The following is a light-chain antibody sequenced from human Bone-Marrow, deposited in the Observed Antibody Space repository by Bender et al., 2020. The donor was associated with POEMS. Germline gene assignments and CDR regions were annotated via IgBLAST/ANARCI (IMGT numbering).Light chain of an antibody. CDR1: SSNIGAHA. Sequence: QSVLTQPPSASGTPGQRVTISCSGGSSNIGAHAVNWYQHLPGTAPKLLIYSSHRRPSEVPDRFSGSRSGTSASLAISGLQSEDEADYYCAVWDVSLNGWVFGGGTKLTVL. CDR3: AVWDVSLNGWV. V-gene: IGLV1-44*01. CDR2: SSH. J-gene: IGLJ3*02.